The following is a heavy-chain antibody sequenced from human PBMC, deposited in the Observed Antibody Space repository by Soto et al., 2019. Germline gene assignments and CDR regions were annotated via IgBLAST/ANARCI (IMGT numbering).Heavy chain of an antibody. CDR3: AKGKSHTLFGVDTLFDY. V-gene: IGHV3-23*01. CDR1: GFTFNSYA. Sequence: GGSLRLSCAASGFTFNSYAMSWARQAPGKGLEWVSLISGNGGTTNYADSVKGRFTISRDNSKKKLYLQMDSLRAEDSAVYYCAKGKSHTLFGVDTLFDYWGQGTLVTVSS. D-gene: IGHD3-3*01. CDR2: ISGNGGTT. J-gene: IGHJ4*02.